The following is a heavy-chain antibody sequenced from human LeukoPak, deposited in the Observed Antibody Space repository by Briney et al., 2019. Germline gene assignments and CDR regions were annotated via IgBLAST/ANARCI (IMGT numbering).Heavy chain of an antibody. CDR3: ARDRYCSGGSCYSGGYFDY. CDR2: INPNSGGT. CDR1: GYTFTGYY. J-gene: IGHJ4*02. V-gene: IGHV1-2*02. Sequence: ASVKVSCKASGYTFTGYYMHWVRQAPGQGLEWMGWINPNSGGTNYAQKFQGRVTMTRDTSISTAYMELSRLRSDDTAVYYCARDRYCSGGSCYSGGYFDYWGQGALVTVSS. D-gene: IGHD2-15*01.